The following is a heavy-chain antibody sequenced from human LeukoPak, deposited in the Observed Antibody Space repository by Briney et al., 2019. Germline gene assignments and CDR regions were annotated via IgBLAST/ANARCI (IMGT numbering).Heavy chain of an antibody. J-gene: IGHJ4*02. V-gene: IGHV1-2*02. CDR3: ALIWDQPPLWISIAVAGKYFDY. CDR2: INPNSGGT. Sequence: GASVKVSCKASGYTFTGYYMHWVRQAPGQGLEWMGWINPNSGGTNYAQKFQGRVTMTRDTSISTAYMELSRLRSDDTAVYYCALIWDQPPLWISIAVAGKYFDYWGQGTLVTVSS. CDR1: GYTFTGYY. D-gene: IGHD6-19*01.